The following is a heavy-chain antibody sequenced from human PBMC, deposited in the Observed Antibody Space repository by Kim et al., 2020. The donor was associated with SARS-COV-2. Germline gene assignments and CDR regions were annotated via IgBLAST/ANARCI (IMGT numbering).Heavy chain of an antibody. D-gene: IGHD2-2*01. CDR3: AKADIVVVPAGENAFDI. J-gene: IGHJ3*02. Sequence: GGSLRLSCAASGFTFSSYAMSWVRQAPGKGLEWVSAISGSGGSTYYADSVKGRFTISRDNSKNTLYLQMNSLRAEDTAVYYCAKADIVVVPAGENAFDIWGQGTMVTVSS. V-gene: IGHV3-23*01. CDR1: GFTFSSYA. CDR2: ISGSGGST.